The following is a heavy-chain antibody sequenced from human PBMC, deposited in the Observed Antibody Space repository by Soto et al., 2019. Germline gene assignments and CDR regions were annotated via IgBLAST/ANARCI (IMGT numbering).Heavy chain of an antibody. CDR3: AKATPGVAAAGRDDAFDI. CDR1: GFTFSSYA. J-gene: IGHJ3*02. D-gene: IGHD6-13*01. Sequence: LRLSCAASGFTFSSYAMSWVRQAPGKGLEWVSAISGSGGSTYYADSVKGRFTISRDNSKNTLYLQMNSMRAEDTAVYYCAKATPGVAAAGRDDAFDIWGQGTMVTVSS. CDR2: ISGSGGST. V-gene: IGHV3-23*01.